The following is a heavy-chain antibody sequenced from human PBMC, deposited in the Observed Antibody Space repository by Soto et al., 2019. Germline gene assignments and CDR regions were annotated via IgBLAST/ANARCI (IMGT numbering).Heavy chain of an antibody. V-gene: IGHV1-8*01. CDR3: ASGNPYYDFWSGYYTGWFDP. CDR2: MNPNSGNT. CDR1: GYTFTSYD. D-gene: IGHD3-3*01. Sequence: ASVKVSCKASGYTFTSYDINWVRQATGQGLEWIGWMNPNSGNTGYAQKFQGRVTMTRNTSISTAYMELSSLRSEDTAVYYCASGNPYYDFWSGYYTGWFDPWGQGTLVT. J-gene: IGHJ5*02.